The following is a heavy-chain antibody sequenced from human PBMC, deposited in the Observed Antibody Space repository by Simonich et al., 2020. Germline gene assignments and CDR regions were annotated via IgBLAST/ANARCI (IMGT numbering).Heavy chain of an antibody. J-gene: IGHJ6*03. Sequence: QVQLVQSGAEVKKPGASVKVSCKASGYTFTGYYMHWGRQAPGQGLEGVGWINPNSGGTNYAQKFQGRVTMTRDTSISTAYMELSRLRSDDTAVYYCARGALTGDYYYMDVWGKGTTVTVSS. CDR1: GYTFTGYY. D-gene: IGHD7-27*01. CDR2: INPNSGGT. CDR3: ARGALTGDYYYMDV. V-gene: IGHV1-2*02.